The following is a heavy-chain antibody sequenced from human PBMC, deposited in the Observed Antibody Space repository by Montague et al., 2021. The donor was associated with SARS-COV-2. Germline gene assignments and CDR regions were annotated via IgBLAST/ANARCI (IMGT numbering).Heavy chain of an antibody. CDR1: GHSISSYY. CDR2: IYHSGGT. Sequence: SETLSLTCSVSGHSISSYYWSWIRQSPGKGLEWIGHIYHSGGTIYNPSLNRRVTISLDTSKNQFSLELSSVTAADTAVYYCARVGRQQLVRLSGTDVWGQGTTVTVSS. V-gene: IGHV4-59*12. D-gene: IGHD6-13*01. J-gene: IGHJ6*02. CDR3: ARVGRQQLVRLSGTDV.